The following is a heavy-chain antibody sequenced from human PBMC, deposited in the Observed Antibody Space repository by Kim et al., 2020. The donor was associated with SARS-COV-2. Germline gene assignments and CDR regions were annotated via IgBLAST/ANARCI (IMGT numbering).Heavy chain of an antibody. CDR2: ISSAVRGRAT. V-gene: IGHV3-49*03. CDR3: S. Sequence: GGSLRLSCATSGFTFREYAMSWFRQAPGKGLEWVGFISSAVRGRATEYAASVRGTLTISSNESCSIAHLHMQRLQTAASAYCYSSW. J-gene: IGHJ5*01. CDR1: GFTFREYA.